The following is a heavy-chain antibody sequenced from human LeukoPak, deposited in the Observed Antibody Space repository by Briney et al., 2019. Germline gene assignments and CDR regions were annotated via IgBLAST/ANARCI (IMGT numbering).Heavy chain of an antibody. CDR2: ISSSSSTI. CDR3: ARVPLGATTPPFDY. CDR1: GFTFNTYT. J-gene: IGHJ4*02. Sequence: GGSLRLSCAASGFTFNTYTMNWVRQAPGKGLEWVSYISSSSSTIYYADSVKGRFTISRDNAKNSLYLQMNSLRAEDTAVYYCARVPLGATTPPFDYWGQGTLVTVSS. D-gene: IGHD1-26*01. V-gene: IGHV3-48*01.